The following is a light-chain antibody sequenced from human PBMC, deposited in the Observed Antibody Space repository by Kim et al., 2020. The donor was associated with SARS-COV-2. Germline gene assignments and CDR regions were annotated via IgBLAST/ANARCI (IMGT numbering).Light chain of an antibody. CDR1: HGISTY. CDR3: QQYYTYPS. Sequence: AIQMTQSPSSLSASPGDRVTITCRASHGISTYLAWYQQKPGTAPKLLIYAASTLQSGAPSRFSGSGSATEFTLNISDLRSEDFATYYCQQYYTYPSFGQGTKVDIK. J-gene: IGKJ1*01. CDR2: AAS. V-gene: IGKV1-8*01.